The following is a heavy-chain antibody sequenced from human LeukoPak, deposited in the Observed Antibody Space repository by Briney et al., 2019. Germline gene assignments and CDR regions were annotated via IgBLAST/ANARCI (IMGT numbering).Heavy chain of an antibody. CDR3: ARLKDCISTSCHRPYYYYYYMDV. J-gene: IGHJ6*03. D-gene: IGHD2-2*01. V-gene: IGHV3-20*04. Sequence: PGGSLRLSCAASGFTFDDYGMSWVRQAPGKGLEWVSGINWNGGSTGYADSVKGRFTISRDNAKNSLYLQMNSLRAEDTALYCCARLKDCISTSCHRPYYYYYYMDVWGKGTTVTVSS. CDR2: INWNGGST. CDR1: GFTFDDYG.